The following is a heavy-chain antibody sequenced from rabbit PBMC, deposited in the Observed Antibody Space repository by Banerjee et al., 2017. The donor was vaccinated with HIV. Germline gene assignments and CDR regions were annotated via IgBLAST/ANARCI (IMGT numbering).Heavy chain of an antibody. CDR2: INTISGDT. D-gene: IGHD4-1*01. J-gene: IGHJ4*01. CDR3: ARDLAGVIGWNFNL. V-gene: IGHV1S45*01. Sequence: QEQLEESGGDLVKPGASLTLTCTASGFSFSSNYMCWVRQAPGKGLEWIACINTISGDTVYATWAKGRFTISKASWTTVTLQMTSLTAADTASYFCARDLAGVIGWNFNLWGPGTLVTVS. CDR1: GFSFSSNY.